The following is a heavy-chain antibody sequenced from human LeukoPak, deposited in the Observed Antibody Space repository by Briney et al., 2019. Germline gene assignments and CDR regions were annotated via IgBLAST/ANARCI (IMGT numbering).Heavy chain of an antibody. Sequence: ASVRVSCKASANTFSDYHVHWVRQAPGQGLQCMGWFHPSSDAAGYAQRFQGRVSMTRDTSFSTAYMQLTGLRSDYTATYYCAIKRIRGNPFDFWGQGTLVTVSS. CDR3: AIKRIRGNPFDF. D-gene: IGHD2/OR15-2a*01. J-gene: IGHJ4*02. V-gene: IGHV1-2*02. CDR2: FHPSSDAA. CDR1: ANTFSDYH.